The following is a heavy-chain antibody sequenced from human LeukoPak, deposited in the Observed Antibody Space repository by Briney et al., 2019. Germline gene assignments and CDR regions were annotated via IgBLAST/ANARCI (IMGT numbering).Heavy chain of an antibody. Sequence: SETLSLTCTVSGGSISSGGYYWSWIRQHPGKGLEWIGYIYYSGSTYYNPSLKSRVTISVDTSKNQFSLKLSSVTAADTAVYYCARGEDSSGCGPYYFDYWGQGTLVTVSS. J-gene: IGHJ4*02. V-gene: IGHV4-31*03. CDR2: IYYSGST. D-gene: IGHD3-22*01. CDR1: GGSISSGGYY. CDR3: ARGEDSSGCGPYYFDY.